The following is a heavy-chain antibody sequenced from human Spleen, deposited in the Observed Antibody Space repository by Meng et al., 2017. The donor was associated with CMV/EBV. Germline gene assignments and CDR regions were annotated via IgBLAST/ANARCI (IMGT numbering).Heavy chain of an antibody. D-gene: IGHD3-10*01. J-gene: IGHJ4*02. V-gene: IGHV1-69*05. CDR3: ASPDKTHSGSYYNAFDF. Sequence: SVKVSCKVSGGSFNNYGFYWVRQAPGQGLEWMGGIIPIIATVNYAQRFQGRITITTDESTSTAYMELSSLRSEDTAVYYCASPDKTHSGSYYNAFDFWGQGTLVTVSS. CDR2: IIPIIATV. CDR1: GGSFNNYG.